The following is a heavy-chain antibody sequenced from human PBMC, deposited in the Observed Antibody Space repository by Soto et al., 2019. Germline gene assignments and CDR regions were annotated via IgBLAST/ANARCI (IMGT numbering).Heavy chain of an antibody. CDR3: AKAPTYGYYYYMDV. J-gene: IGHJ6*03. CDR1: GFSFNIYA. D-gene: IGHD3-16*01. Sequence: EVHLLESGGGLVQPGGSLRLSCAASGFSFNIYAMKWVRQAPGKGLECVSAISAGGGNTYYADSVKGRFTISRDNSKNTLYLQMNSLRADDTAVYYCAKAPTYGYYYYMDVWGKGTTVTVSS. CDR2: ISAGGGNT. V-gene: IGHV3-23*01.